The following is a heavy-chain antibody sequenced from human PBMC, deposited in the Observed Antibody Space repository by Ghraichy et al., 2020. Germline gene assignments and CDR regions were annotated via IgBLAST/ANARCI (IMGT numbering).Heavy chain of an antibody. CDR3: AKANHGDYKFDY. J-gene: IGHJ4*02. D-gene: IGHD4-17*01. Sequence: GGSLRLSCAASGFTFSSYALSWVRQAPGKGLEWVSAISGSGGSTYYADSVKGRFTISRDNSKNTLYLQMNSLRAEDTAVYYCAKANHGDYKFDYWGQGTLVTVSS. CDR2: ISGSGGST. CDR1: GFTFSSYA. V-gene: IGHV3-23*01.